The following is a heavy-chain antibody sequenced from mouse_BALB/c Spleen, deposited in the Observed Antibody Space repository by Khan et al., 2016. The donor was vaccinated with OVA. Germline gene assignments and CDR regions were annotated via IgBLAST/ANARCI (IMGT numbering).Heavy chain of an antibody. D-gene: IGHD2-14*01. CDR3: VREGAYYRSDGWFAY. CDR1: GYTFTTYT. J-gene: IGHJ3*01. Sequence: QVQLQQSGAELERPGASGKRSCKASGYTFTTYTIHWVKQRPGQGREGIGNIIPSNDYTNYNQRFKDRATLTADKSSRTVYMQLSSLTSENSAGYYCVREGAYYRSDGWFAYWGQGTLVTVSA. V-gene: IGHV1-4*01. CDR2: IIPSNDYT.